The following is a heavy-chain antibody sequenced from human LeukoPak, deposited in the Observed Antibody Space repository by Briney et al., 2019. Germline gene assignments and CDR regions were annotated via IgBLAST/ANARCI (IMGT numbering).Heavy chain of an antibody. CDR2: ISSSGSTI. CDR3: ARGFDDSSGYLYYFDY. V-gene: IGHV3-48*03. D-gene: IGHD3-22*01. Sequence: GGSLRLSCAASGFTFSSYEMNWVRQAPGKGLEWVSYISSSGSTIYYADSVKGRFTISRDNAKNSLYLQMNSLRAEDTAVYYCARGFDDSSGYLYYFDYWGQGTLVTVSS. J-gene: IGHJ4*02. CDR1: GFTFSSYE.